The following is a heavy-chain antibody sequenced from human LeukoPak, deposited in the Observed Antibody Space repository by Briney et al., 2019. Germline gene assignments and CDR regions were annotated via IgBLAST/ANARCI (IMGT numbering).Heavy chain of an antibody. D-gene: IGHD2-15*01. Sequence: GGSLRLSCAASGFTFSRYSIHWVRQAPGKGLEWVSFLRHDGSDKTYADSVKGRFTISRDNSKNTLYLQMDSLRPDDTAVYYCARGQGAAATAEDYFYFYYMDVWGKGTTVTISS. CDR3: ARGQGAAATAEDYFYFYYMDV. J-gene: IGHJ6*03. CDR1: GFTFSRYS. V-gene: IGHV3-30*02. CDR2: LRHDGSDK.